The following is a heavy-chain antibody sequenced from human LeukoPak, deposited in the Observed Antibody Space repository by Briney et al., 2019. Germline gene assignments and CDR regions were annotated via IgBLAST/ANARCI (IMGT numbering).Heavy chain of an antibody. Sequence: GGSLRLSCAASGFSFNTYPMHWVRRAPGKGLEWVAVISNDGNNKYYADSVKGRFTISRDNSNNTLSLQMNGLRVEDTAVYYCARPDDSESFYRANHYWGRGTLVTVS. D-gene: IGHD3-10*01. J-gene: IGHJ4*02. CDR1: GFSFNTYP. CDR2: ISNDGNNK. V-gene: IGHV3-30*04. CDR3: ARPDDSESFYRANHY.